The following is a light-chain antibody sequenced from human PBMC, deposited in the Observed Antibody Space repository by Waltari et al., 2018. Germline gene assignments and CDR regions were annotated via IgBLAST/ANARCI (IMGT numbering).Light chain of an antibody. Sequence: QSVLTQSPSASGTPGQRVTISCSGSSSNIGSNTVIWYQHLPGTAPKLLISTNNQRSSGGPDRFAGSKSGTSASLAISGLQSEDEADYFCAAWDDRLNGPVFGGGTKVTVL. V-gene: IGLV1-44*01. CDR2: TNN. CDR3: AAWDDRLNGPV. J-gene: IGLJ3*02. CDR1: SSNIGSNT.